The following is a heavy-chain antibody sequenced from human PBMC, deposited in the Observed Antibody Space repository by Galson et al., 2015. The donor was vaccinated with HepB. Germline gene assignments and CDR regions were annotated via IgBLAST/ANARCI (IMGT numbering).Heavy chain of an antibody. CDR1: GFTFTSSA. D-gene: IGHD3-9*01. J-gene: IGHJ3*02. V-gene: IGHV1-58*02. CDR2: IVVGSGNT. Sequence: SVKVSCKASGFTFTSSAMQWVRQARGQRLEWIGWIVVGSGNTNYAQKFQERVTITRDMSTSTAYMELSSLRSEDTAVYYCAAEGSVIPDILTGIRGVDAFDIWGQGTMVTVSS. CDR3: AAEGSVIPDILTGIRGVDAFDI.